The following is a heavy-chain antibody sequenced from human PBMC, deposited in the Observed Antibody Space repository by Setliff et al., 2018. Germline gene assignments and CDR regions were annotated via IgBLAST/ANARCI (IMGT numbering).Heavy chain of an antibody. CDR3: ARMSGFLYMDV. D-gene: IGHD3-3*01. V-gene: IGHV4-34*01. J-gene: IGHJ6*03. CDR2: INHRGST. Sequence: SETLSLTCAAYGGTFSDYYWTWIRQPPGKGLEWVGEINHRGSTNYNPSLKSRVTISVDTSKDQFSLKLISMTAADTAVYYCARMSGFLYMDVWGKGTTVTVSS. CDR1: GGTFSDYY.